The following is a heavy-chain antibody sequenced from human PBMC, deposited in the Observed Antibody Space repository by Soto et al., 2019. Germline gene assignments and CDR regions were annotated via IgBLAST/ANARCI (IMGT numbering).Heavy chain of an antibody. Sequence: PSETLSLTCTVSGGSISSYYWSWIRQPAGKGLEWIGRIYTSGSTNYNPSLKSRVTMSVDTSKNQFSLKLSSVTAADTDVYYCARGVVWFGESYYGMDIWGQGTTVTVSS. CDR1: GGSISSYY. J-gene: IGHJ6*02. CDR2: IYTSGST. D-gene: IGHD3-10*01. CDR3: ARGVVWFGESYYGMDI. V-gene: IGHV4-4*07.